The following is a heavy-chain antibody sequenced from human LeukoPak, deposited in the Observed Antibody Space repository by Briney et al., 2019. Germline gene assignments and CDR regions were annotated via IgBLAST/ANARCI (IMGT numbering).Heavy chain of an antibody. V-gene: IGHV5-51*01. CDR1: GYSLTSYW. J-gene: IGHJ4*02. D-gene: IGHD3-9*01. CDR2: IYPGDSDT. Sequence: GESLKISCKGSGYSLTSYWIGWVRQMPGKGLEWMGIIYPGDSDTRYSPSFQGQVTISADKSISTAYLQWSSLKASDTAMYYCATGRYFDWLLFGYWGQGTLVTVSS. CDR3: ATGRYFDWLLFGY.